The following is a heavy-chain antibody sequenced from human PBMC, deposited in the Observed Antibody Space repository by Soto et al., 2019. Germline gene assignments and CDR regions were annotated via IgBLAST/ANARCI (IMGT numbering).Heavy chain of an antibody. J-gene: IGHJ6*02. V-gene: IGHV4-30-2*01. CDR2: IYHSGST. CDR3: ARDVGASGTDFVCSDSGGLDV. D-gene: IGHD3-9*01. CDR1: GGSITNIATS. Sequence: QLQLQESGSRLLRPSQTLSLTCAVSGGSITNIATSWTWLRQPPGKGLEWIGYIYHSGSTYYNPSLKSRVAISVDKSKNQCSLNVSSVTAADTAVYYCARDVGASGTDFVCSDSGGLDVWGHGTTVTVSS.